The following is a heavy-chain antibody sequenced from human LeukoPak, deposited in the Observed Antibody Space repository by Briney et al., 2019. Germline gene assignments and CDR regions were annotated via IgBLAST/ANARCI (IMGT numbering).Heavy chain of an antibody. D-gene: IGHD3-3*01. CDR2: INPNSGGT. CDR3: ARGQYYDFWSGYFDWFDP. Sequence: GASVKVSCKASGYTFTGYYMHWGRQAPGQGREWMGWINPNSGGTNYAQKFQGRVRMTRDTSIRTAYMELSRLRSDDTAVYYCARGQYYDFWSGYFDWFDPWGQGTLVTVSS. V-gene: IGHV1-2*02. J-gene: IGHJ5*02. CDR1: GYTFTGYY.